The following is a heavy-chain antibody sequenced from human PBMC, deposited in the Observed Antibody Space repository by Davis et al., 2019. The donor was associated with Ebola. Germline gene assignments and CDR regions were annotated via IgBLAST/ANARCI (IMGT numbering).Heavy chain of an antibody. CDR2: ISSSGTIV. J-gene: IGHJ6*02. CDR1: GFTFSDNY. Sequence: PGGSLRLSCAASGFTFSDNYMTWIRQAPGKGLEWVSYISSSGTIVYYADSVKGRFTISRDNAKNSLYLQMSSLRAEDAAIYYCARAQLRATTFVRTGGMDVWGQGTTVTVSS. CDR3: ARAQLRATTFVRTGGMDV. D-gene: IGHD1-26*01. V-gene: IGHV3-11*01.